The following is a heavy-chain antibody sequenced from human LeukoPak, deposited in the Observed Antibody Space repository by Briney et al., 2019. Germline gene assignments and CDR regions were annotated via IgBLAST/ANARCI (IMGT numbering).Heavy chain of an antibody. D-gene: IGHD6-19*01. CDR3: ARGPGPAGGSSGWYYFDY. V-gene: IGHV1-69*04. CDR2: IIPILGIA. J-gene: IGHJ4*02. Sequence: ASVEVSCKASGGTFSSYAISWVRQAPGQGLEWMGRIIPILGIANYAQKFQGRVTITADKSTSTAYMELSSLRSEDTAVYYCARGPGPAGGSSGWYYFDYWGQGTLVTVSS. CDR1: GGTFSSYA.